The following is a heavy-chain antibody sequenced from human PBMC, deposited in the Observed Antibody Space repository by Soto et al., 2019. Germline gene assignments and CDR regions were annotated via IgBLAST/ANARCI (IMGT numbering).Heavy chain of an antibody. J-gene: IGHJ3*02. Sequence: QVQLQESGPGLVKPSQTLSLTCTVSGGSISSGGYYWSWIRQHPGKGLEWIGYLYYSGSTYYNPSLKSRVTISVDTSKNQFSLKLSSVTAADTAVYYCARYCSGGSCPNGDAFDIWGQGTMVTVSS. CDR2: LYYSGST. CDR1: GGSISSGGYY. D-gene: IGHD2-15*01. V-gene: IGHV4-31*03. CDR3: ARYCSGGSCPNGDAFDI.